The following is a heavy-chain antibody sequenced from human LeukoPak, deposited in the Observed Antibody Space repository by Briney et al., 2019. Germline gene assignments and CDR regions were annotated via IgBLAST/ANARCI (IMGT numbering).Heavy chain of an antibody. V-gene: IGHV4-34*01. CDR2: INHSGST. CDR1: GGSFSGYY. J-gene: IGHJ6*03. D-gene: IGHD3-3*01. Sequence: SETLSLTCAVYGGSFSGYYLSWIRQPPGKGLEWIGEINHSGSTNYNPSLKSRVTISVDTSKNQFSLKLSSVTAADTAVYYCARGREGVDFWSGYSSSYYYYMDVWGKGTTVTVSS. CDR3: ARGREGVDFWSGYSSSYYYYMDV.